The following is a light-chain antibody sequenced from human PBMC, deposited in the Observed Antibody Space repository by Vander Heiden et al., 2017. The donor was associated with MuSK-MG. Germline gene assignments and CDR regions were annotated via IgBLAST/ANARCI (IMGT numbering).Light chain of an antibody. CDR1: SSNIGSNY. Sequence: QSVLTQPPSASGTPGPRVTISCSGSSSNIGSNYVYWYQQLPGTAPQLLCFMMNQRPSGVPDRFSGSTSGTSDSPATSGLRSEDEADYYGAASADSLSGSDVFGTGTKVTVL. CDR2: MMN. J-gene: IGLJ6*01. V-gene: IGLV1-47*01. CDR3: AASADSLSGSDV.